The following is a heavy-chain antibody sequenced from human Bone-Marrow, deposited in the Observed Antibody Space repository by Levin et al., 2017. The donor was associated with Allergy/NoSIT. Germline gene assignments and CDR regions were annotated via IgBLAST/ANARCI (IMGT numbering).Heavy chain of an antibody. Sequence: RGESLKISCEGSGYKFSNYWIGWVRQMSGKGLEWMGIIHPDDSDTRYSPSFQGHVTFSVAKSINTAYLQWSSLQASDTAIYYCARQGETGTLGFDLWGQGTLVTVSS. CDR3: ARQGETGTLGFDL. V-gene: IGHV5-51*01. D-gene: IGHD1/OR15-1a*01. CDR1: GYKFSNYW. J-gene: IGHJ3*01. CDR2: IHPDDSDT.